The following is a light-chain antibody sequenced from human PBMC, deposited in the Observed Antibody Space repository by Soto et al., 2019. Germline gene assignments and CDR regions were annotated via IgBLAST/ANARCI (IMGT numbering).Light chain of an antibody. CDR2: KAS. CDR3: QHYSSYSEA. Sequence: DIQMTQSPSTLSGSVGDRVTITCRASQTISSWLAWYQQKPGKAPKLLIYKASTLRSGVPSRFIGSGSGTEFTLTISSLQPDDFATYYCQHYSSYSEAFGQGTKVELK. J-gene: IGKJ1*01. V-gene: IGKV1-5*03. CDR1: QTISSW.